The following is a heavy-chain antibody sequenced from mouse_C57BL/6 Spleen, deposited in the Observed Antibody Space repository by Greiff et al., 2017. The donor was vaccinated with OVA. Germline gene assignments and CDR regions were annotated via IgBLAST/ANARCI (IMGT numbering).Heavy chain of an antibody. CDR1: GYTFTSYW. J-gene: IGHJ1*03. Sequence: VQLQQSGTELVKPGASVKLSCKASGYTFTSYWMHWVKQRPGQGLEWIGNINPSNGGTNYNEKFKSKATLTVDKSSSTAYMQLSSLTSEDSAVYYCARQGGPHWYFDVWGTGTTVTVSS. V-gene: IGHV1-53*01. CDR2: INPSNGGT. CDR3: ARQGGPHWYFDV.